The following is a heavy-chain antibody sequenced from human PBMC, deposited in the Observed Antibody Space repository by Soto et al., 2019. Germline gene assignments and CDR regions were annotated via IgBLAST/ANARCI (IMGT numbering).Heavy chain of an antibody. Sequence: GGSLRLSCAASGFTFSTSWVHWVRQAPGKGPVWVSRIDGDGTTINYADSVQGRFTISRDNAKNTLSLQMNSLRVEDTAVYYCARAGNYRFDYWGQGTLVTVSS. V-gene: IGHV3-74*01. CDR2: IDGDGTTI. CDR3: ARAGNYRFDY. J-gene: IGHJ4*02. D-gene: IGHD1-7*01. CDR1: GFTFSTSW.